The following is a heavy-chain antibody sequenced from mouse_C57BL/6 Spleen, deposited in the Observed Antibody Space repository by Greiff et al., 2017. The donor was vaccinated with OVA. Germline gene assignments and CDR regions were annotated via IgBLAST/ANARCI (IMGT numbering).Heavy chain of an antibody. CDR2: IDPETGGT. CDR1: GYTFTDYE. CDR3: TRGRGTTVVAHYAMDY. J-gene: IGHJ4*01. Sequence: QVQLKQSGAELVRPGASVTLSCKASGYTFTDYEMHWVKPTPVHGLEWIGAIDPETGGTAYNQKFKGKAILTADKSSSTAYMELRSLTSEDSAVYYCTRGRGTTVVAHYAMDYWGQGTSVTVSS. D-gene: IGHD1-1*01. V-gene: IGHV1-15*01.